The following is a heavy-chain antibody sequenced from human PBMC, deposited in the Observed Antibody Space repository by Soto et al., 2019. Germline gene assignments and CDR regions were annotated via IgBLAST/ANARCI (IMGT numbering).Heavy chain of an antibody. Sequence: EVQLLESGGGLVQPGGSLRLSCAASGFTFSSYAMSWVRQAPGKGLEWVSTISGSGGSTYYADSVKGRFTISRDNSKNTLYLQRNSLRAEDTAVFYCAKDRGITVFGVVIIEDSDAFDIWGQGTMVTVSS. V-gene: IGHV3-23*01. CDR1: GFTFSSYA. CDR3: AKDRGITVFGVVIIEDSDAFDI. CDR2: ISGSGGST. J-gene: IGHJ3*02. D-gene: IGHD3-3*01.